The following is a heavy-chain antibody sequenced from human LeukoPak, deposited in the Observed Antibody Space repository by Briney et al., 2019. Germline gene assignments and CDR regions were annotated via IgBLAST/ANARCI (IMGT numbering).Heavy chain of an antibody. Sequence: GGSLRLSCAASGFTFSSYWMHWVRQGPGKGLVWVSRISTDGSSTDYADSVKGRFTISRENAKNTLYLQMNSLRAEDTAVYYCARTRTLPIAGGFDTWGQGSLVTVSS. V-gene: IGHV3-74*01. D-gene: IGHD3-16*01. CDR2: ISTDGSST. J-gene: IGHJ5*02. CDR1: GFTFSSYW. CDR3: ARTRTLPIAGGFDT.